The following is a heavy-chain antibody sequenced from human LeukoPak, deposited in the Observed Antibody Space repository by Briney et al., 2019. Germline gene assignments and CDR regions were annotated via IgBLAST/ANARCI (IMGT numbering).Heavy chain of an antibody. D-gene: IGHD3-22*01. J-gene: IGHJ4*02. Sequence: GESLKISCQGSGYSFTSYWIGWVRQMPGKGLEWMGIIYPGDSDTRYSPSFQGQVTISADKSISTAYLQWSSLKASDTAMYYCARPYYDSSGYCGGFDYWGQGTLVTVSS. V-gene: IGHV5-51*01. CDR2: IYPGDSDT. CDR3: ARPYYDSSGYCGGFDY. CDR1: GYSFTSYW.